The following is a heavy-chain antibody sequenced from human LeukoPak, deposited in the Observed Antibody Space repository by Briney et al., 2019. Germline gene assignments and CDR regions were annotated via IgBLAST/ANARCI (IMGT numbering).Heavy chain of an antibody. J-gene: IGHJ4*02. V-gene: IGHV1-2*02. CDR1: GYIFTGYY. CDR3: ARGRKQTVAGKGTYFDY. D-gene: IGHD6-19*01. CDR2: INPNSGGT. Sequence: ASVKVSCKASGYIFTGYYIHWVRQAPGQGGEWMGWINPNSGGTNYAQKFQGRVTMTRDTSISTAYMELRSLRSDDTAVYYCARGRKQTVAGKGTYFDYWGQGTLVTVSS.